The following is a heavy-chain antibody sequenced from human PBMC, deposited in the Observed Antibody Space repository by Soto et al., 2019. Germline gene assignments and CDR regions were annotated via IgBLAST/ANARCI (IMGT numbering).Heavy chain of an antibody. CDR3: ARVNCGGDCYFSNYYYYGMDV. J-gene: IGHJ6*02. CDR2: IIPIFGTA. V-gene: IGHV1-69*13. Sequence: SVKVSCKASGGTFSSYAISWVRQAPGQGLEWMGGIIPIFGTANYAQKFQGRVTITADESTSTAYMELSSLRSEDTAVYYCARVNCGGDCYFSNYYYYGMDVWGQGTTVTVSS. CDR1: GGTFSSYA. D-gene: IGHD2-21*02.